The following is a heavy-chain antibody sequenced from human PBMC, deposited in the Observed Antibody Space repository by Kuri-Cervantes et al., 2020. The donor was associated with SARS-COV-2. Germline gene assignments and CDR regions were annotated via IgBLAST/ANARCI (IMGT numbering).Heavy chain of an antibody. J-gene: IGHJ3*02. CDR1: GFTFSSYS. V-gene: IGHV3-21*01. D-gene: IGHD4-17*01. CDR3: ARSDYGDYGRGDAFDI. Sequence: GESLKISCAASGFTFSSYSMNWVRQAPGKGLEWVSSISSSSSYIYYADSVKGRFTISGDNAKNSLYLQMNSLRAEDTAVYYCARSDYGDYGRGDAFDIWGQGTMVTVSS. CDR2: ISSSSSYI.